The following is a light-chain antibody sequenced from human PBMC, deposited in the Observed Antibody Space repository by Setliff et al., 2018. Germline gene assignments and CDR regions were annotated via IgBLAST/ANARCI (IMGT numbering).Light chain of an antibody. V-gene: IGLV1-40*01. CDR3: QSYGGSVSGYV. CDR2: GTY. Sequence: QSALTQPPSVSGAPGQRITISCTGSNSDIGAGFGVHWYQQLPGTAPKLLIYGTYNRPSGVPDRFSGSKSGTSASLAITGLQAGDEADYYCQSYGGSVSGYVFGTGTKVTVL. J-gene: IGLJ1*01. CDR1: NSDIGAGFG.